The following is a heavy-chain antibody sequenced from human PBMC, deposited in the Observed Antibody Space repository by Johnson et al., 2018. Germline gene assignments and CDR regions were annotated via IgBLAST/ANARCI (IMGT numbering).Heavy chain of an antibody. CDR3: ARDFYDSSGYPRYLQH. CDR2: MYAGGST. V-gene: IGHV3-53*05. J-gene: IGHJ1*01. Sequence: GGLIQPGGSLRLSCAASGFTVSTKYMSWVRQAPGKGLEWVSTMYAGGSTHYADSVKGRFTISRDNSMDTLYLQMNSLIPEDTAVYFCARDFYDSSGYPRYLQHWGQGTLVTVSS. D-gene: IGHD3-22*01. CDR1: GFTVSTKY.